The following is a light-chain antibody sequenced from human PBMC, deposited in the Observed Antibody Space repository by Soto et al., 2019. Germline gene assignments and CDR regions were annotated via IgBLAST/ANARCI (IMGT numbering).Light chain of an antibody. CDR2: DAS. CDR3: HQRSNWPPT. Sequence: EIVLTQSPATLSLYPGERATLSCRASQSVSSYLAWYQQKPGQAPRLLIYDASNRATGIPARFSGSGSGTDFTLTISSLEPEDFAVYYCHQRSNWPPTFGGGTKVEIK. CDR1: QSVSSY. J-gene: IGKJ4*01. V-gene: IGKV3-11*01.